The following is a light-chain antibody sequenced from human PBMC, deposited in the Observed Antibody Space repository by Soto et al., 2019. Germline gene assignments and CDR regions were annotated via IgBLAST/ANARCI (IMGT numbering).Light chain of an antibody. CDR3: QQYNSYRGA. J-gene: IGKJ1*01. CDR1: QSISSW. CDR2: DAS. Sequence: QSPSTLSASVGDRVTITCRASQSISSWLAXYQXKXGXAXKXXXYDASSLESGVPSRFSGSGSGTEFTLTISSLQPDDFATYYCQQYNSYRGAFGQGTKVDI. V-gene: IGKV1-5*01.